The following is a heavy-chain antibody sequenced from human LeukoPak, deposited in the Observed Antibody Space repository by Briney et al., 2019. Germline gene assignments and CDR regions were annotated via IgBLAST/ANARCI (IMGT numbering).Heavy chain of an antibody. CDR3: AKDGGGYSYGFNY. D-gene: IGHD5-18*01. Sequence: GGSLRLSCAASGFTFSSYAMSWVRQAPGKGLKWVSAISSSGGSTYYADSVKGRFTISRDNSKNTLYLQMNSLRAEDTAVYYCAKDGGGYSYGFNYWGQGTLVTVSS. CDR2: ISSSGGST. V-gene: IGHV3-23*01. CDR1: GFTFSSYA. J-gene: IGHJ4*02.